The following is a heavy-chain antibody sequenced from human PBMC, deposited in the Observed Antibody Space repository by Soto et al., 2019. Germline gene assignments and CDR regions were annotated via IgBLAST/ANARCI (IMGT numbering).Heavy chain of an antibody. J-gene: IGHJ6*02. V-gene: IGHV3-30*18. CDR1: GFTFSSYG. Sequence: QVQLVESGGGVVQPGRSLRLSCAASGFTFSSYGMHWVRQAPGKGLEWVAVISYDGSNKYYADSVKGRFTISRDNSKKTLYLQMNSLRAEDTAVYYCAKDLLGAGRADGMDGWGQGTTVTVSS. CDR3: AKDLLGAGRADGMDG. D-gene: IGHD3-16*01. CDR2: ISYDGSNK.